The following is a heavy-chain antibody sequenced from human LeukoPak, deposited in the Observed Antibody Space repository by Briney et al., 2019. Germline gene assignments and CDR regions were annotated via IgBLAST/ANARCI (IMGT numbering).Heavy chain of an antibody. D-gene: IGHD3-10*01. CDR3: ARGIGDKYYFDY. V-gene: IGHV3-23*01. CDR2: ISGSGGST. J-gene: IGHJ4*02. CDR1: GFTFNNYG. Sequence: PGGSLRLSCAASGFTFNNYGMTWVRQAPGKGLEWVSAISGSGGSTYYADSVKGRFTISRDNSKNTLYLQMNSLRAEDTAVYYCARGIGDKYYFDYWGQGTLVTVSS.